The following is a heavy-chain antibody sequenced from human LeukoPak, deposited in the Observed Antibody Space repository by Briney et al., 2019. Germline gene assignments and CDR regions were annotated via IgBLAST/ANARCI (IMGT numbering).Heavy chain of an antibody. D-gene: IGHD3-22*01. Sequence: PSETLSLTCTVSGGSISSHYWSWIRQPPGKGLEWIGYFYYSGSTNYNPSLKSRVTISVDTSKNQFSLKLSSVTAADTAVYYCARTNYYDSSGYRYYYYYYYMDIWGKGTTVTVSS. CDR1: GGSISSHY. V-gene: IGHV4-59*11. CDR2: FYYSGST. CDR3: ARTNYYDSSGYRYYYYYYYMDI. J-gene: IGHJ6*03.